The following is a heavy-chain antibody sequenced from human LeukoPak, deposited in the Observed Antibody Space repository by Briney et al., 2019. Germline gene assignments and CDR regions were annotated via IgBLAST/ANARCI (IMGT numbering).Heavy chain of an antibody. Sequence: SETLSLTCAVSGGSISSGGYSWSWIRQPPGRGLEWIGYIYHSGSTYYNPSLKSRVTISVDRSKNQFSLKLSSVTAADTAFYYCARRRDYGDSRDGFDIWGRGTMVTVSS. CDR3: ARRRDYGDSRDGFDI. V-gene: IGHV4-30-2*01. J-gene: IGHJ3*02. CDR2: IYHSGST. D-gene: IGHD4-17*01. CDR1: GGSISSGGYS.